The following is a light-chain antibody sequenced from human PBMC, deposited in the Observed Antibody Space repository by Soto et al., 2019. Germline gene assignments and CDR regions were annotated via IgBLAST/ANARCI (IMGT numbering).Light chain of an antibody. CDR2: GAS. V-gene: IGKV3-15*01. J-gene: IGKJ1*01. CDR1: QSVSIN. CDR3: QQYNNWPWT. Sequence: EIVMTQSPATLSVSPGERATLSCGASQSVSINLSWYHQKPGQAPRLLIYGASTRAIGIPARFSGSGSGTEFTLTISSLQSEAFAVYDFQQYNNWPWTFGQGTKVEIK.